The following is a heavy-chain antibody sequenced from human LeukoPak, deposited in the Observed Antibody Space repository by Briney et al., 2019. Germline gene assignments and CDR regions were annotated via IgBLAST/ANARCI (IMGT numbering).Heavy chain of an antibody. J-gene: IGHJ4*02. CDR3: ARVGDYALKD. V-gene: IGHV4-39*07. CDR2: IYYSGST. Sequence: SETLSLTCTVSGGSISSSSYYWGWIRQPPGKGLEWIGSIYYSGSTYYNPSLKSRVTMSVDTSKNQFSLKLSSVTAADTAVYYCARVGDYALKDWGQGTLVTVPS. CDR1: GGSISSSSYY. D-gene: IGHD3-16*01.